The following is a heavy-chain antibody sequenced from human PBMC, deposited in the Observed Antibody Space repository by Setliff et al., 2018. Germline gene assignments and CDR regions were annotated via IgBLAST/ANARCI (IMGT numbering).Heavy chain of an antibody. J-gene: IGHJ5*02. V-gene: IGHV4-61*02. CDR1: GGSISSGSYY. CDR3: ARGAPGWELLSWFDP. Sequence: SETLSLTCTVSGGSISSGSYYWSWIRQPARKGLEWIGRIYSSGSTKYNPSLKSRVTISGDTSKNQFSLKLSSVTAADTAVYYCARGAPGWELLSWFDPWGQGTLVTVSS. CDR2: IYSSGST. D-gene: IGHD1-26*01.